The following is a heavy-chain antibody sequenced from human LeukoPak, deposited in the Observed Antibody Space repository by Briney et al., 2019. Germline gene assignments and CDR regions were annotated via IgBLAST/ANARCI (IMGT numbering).Heavy chain of an antibody. V-gene: IGHV3-7*03. CDR1: GFTFSSYA. CDR3: ARGGGLDV. D-gene: IGHD3-16*01. Sequence: GGSLRLSSAASGFTFSSYAMHWVRQAPGKGLEWVASINHNGNVNYYVDSVKGRFTISRDNAKNSLYLQMSNLRAEDTAVYFCARGGGLDVWGQGATVTVSS. J-gene: IGHJ6*02. CDR2: INHNGNVN.